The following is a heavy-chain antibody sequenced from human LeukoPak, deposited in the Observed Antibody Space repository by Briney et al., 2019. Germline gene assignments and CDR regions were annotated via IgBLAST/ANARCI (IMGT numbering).Heavy chain of an antibody. D-gene: IGHD2-15*01. CDR1: GGTFSSYA. J-gene: IGHJ4*02. CDR2: IIPIFGTA. CDR3: ARAGYCSGGSCYSSFDY. V-gene: IGHV1-69*05. Sequence: ASVKVSCKASGGTFSSYAISWVRQALGQGLEWMGGIIPIFGTANYAQKFQGRVTITTDEPTSTAYMELSSLRSEDTAVYYCARAGYCSGGSCYSSFDYWGQGTLVTVSS.